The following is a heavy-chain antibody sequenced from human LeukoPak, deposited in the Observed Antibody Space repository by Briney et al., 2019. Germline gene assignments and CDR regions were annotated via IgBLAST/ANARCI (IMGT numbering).Heavy chain of an antibody. CDR2: IYTSGST. CDR3: ARLSQGSSTTRFDY. D-gene: IGHD2-2*01. Sequence: SQTLSLTCTVSGGSISSYYWSWIRQPPGKVLEWIGYIYTSGSTNYNPSLKSRVTISVDTSKNQFSLKLSSVTAADTAVYYCARLSQGSSTTRFDYWGQGTVDSVSS. J-gene: IGHJ4*02. V-gene: IGHV4-4*09. CDR1: GGSISSYY.